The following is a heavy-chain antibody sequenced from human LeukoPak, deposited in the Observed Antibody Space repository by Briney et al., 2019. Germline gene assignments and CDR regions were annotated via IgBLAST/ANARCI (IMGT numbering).Heavy chain of an antibody. Sequence: GGSLRLSCAASGFTFSSYSMNWVRQAPGKGLEWVANIKEDGSEKYYVDSVKGRFTISRDNAKNSVDLQMNSLRAEDTAVYYCARKWRSGTYSDYWGQGTLVTVSS. J-gene: IGHJ4*02. V-gene: IGHV3-7*01. CDR2: IKEDGSEK. D-gene: IGHD1-26*01. CDR1: GFTFSSYS. CDR3: ARKWRSGTYSDY.